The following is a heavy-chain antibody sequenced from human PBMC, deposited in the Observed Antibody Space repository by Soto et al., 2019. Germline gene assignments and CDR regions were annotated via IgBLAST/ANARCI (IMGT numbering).Heavy chain of an antibody. CDR1: GFTFTAYC. Sequence: EVQVVESGGGLVQPGGSLRLSCVASGFTFTAYCMHWVRQAPGQGLVWVSRVKFDGITASYEDSVNGRVTISRDNAKNTVYLQMDSLSAEDSGMYYCARVIRNYCGSDVWGQGTMVTVSS. V-gene: IGHV3-74*01. J-gene: IGHJ6*02. CDR3: ARVIRNYCGSDV. CDR2: VKFDGITA.